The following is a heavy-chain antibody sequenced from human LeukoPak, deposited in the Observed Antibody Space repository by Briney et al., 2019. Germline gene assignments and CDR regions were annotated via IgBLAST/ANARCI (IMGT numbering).Heavy chain of an antibody. Sequence: ASVKVSCKASGYTFTGYYMHWVRQAPGQGLEWMGWINPNSGGTNYAQKFQGRVTMTRDTSFSTAYMDLSRLRSDDTAVYYCARDQSVRLLQTSSTYFKHVFAIWGQGSMVTVSS. CDR2: INPNSGGT. V-gene: IGHV1-2*02. D-gene: IGHD6-13*01. CDR1: GYTFTGYY. J-gene: IGHJ3*02. CDR3: ARDQSVRLLQTSSTYFKHVFAI.